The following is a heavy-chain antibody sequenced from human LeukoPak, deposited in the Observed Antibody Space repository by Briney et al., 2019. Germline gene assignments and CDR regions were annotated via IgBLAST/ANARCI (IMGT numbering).Heavy chain of an antibody. CDR1: GFNVNNAW. J-gene: IGHJ4*02. CDR2: ISYDGSNK. CDR3: AKDMYYDFWSGYYR. Sequence: GGSLRLSCAASGFNVNNAWMSWVRQAPGKGLEWVAVISYDGSNKHYADSAKGRFTISRDNSRNTLYLQMNSLRAEDTAVYYCAKDMYYDFWSGYYRWGQGTLVTVPS. V-gene: IGHV3-30*18. D-gene: IGHD3-3*01.